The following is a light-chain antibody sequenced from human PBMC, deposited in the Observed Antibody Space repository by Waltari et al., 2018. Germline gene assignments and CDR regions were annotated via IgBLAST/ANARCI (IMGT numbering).Light chain of an antibody. J-gene: IGKJ4*01. V-gene: IGKV1-9*01. CDR3: QQLNSYPLT. CDR1: QGISNY. Sequence: DIQLTQSPSFLSASVRYRVTIPCRASQGISNYLAVYQQKPGKAPELLIYSASTLQSGVPSRFTGSGSGTEFSLTISSLQPEDFATYYCQQLNSYPLTFGGGTKVEIK. CDR2: SAS.